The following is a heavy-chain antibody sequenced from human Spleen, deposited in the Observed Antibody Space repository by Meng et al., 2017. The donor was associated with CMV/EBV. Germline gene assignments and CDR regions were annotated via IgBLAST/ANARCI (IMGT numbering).Heavy chain of an antibody. V-gene: IGHV1-18*01. Sequence: QVQLVQYGAEGKKPGASVKVACRTSGYTFSNYGVTWVRQAPGQGLEWMAWISAHSGKTDYSQNFQGRVTVTTDTSTNTAYMELRSLTSDDTAIYYCAKDLESTGEHPSFDYWGQGTLVTASS. CDR2: ISAHSGKT. J-gene: IGHJ4*02. D-gene: IGHD3-16*01. CDR3: AKDLESTGEHPSFDY. CDR1: GYTFSNYG.